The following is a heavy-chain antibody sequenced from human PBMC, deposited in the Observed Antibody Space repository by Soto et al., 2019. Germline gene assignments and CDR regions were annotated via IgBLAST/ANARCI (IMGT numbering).Heavy chain of an antibody. Sequence: PGGSLRLSCAASGFSFSSYWMHWVRQAPGKGLVWVSRINSDGSSTSYADSVKGRFTISRDNAKNTLYLQMNSLRAGDTAVYYCASRSTVTTDPGDYYYYGMDVWGQGTTVTVSS. CDR3: ASRSTVTTDPGDYYYYGMDV. CDR2: INSDGSST. V-gene: IGHV3-74*01. J-gene: IGHJ6*02. CDR1: GFSFSSYW. D-gene: IGHD4-17*01.